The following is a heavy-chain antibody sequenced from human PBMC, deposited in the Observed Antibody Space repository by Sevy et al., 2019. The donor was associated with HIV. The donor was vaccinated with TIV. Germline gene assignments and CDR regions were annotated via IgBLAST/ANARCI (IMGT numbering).Heavy chain of an antibody. Sequence: SGPTLVKPTQTLTLTCTFSGFSLSTSGVGVGWIHQPPGKPLEWLALIFWDDNKRYSPSLRSRLTITKDTSKNQVVLTMTNMDPVDTATYYCAHSLYGDYIGGYFDYWGQGTLVTVSS. CDR2: IFWDDNK. CDR3: AHSLYGDYIGGYFDY. J-gene: IGHJ4*02. CDR1: GFSLSTSGVG. V-gene: IGHV2-5*02. D-gene: IGHD4-17*01.